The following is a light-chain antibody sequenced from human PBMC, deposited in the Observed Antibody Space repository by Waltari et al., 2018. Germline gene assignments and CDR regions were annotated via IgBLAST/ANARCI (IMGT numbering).Light chain of an antibody. V-gene: IGLV2-23*02. J-gene: IGLJ1*01. Sequence: QSALTQPASVSGSPGQSITISCTGSSSDVGSYDLVSWYQQRPGKAPKLMIYEVSKRPSGVSNSFAGSKSGNTASLTISGLQGEDEADYYCCSYVGSSTFLYVFGIGTKVTVL. CDR3: CSYVGSSTFLYV. CDR2: EVS. CDR1: SSDVGSYDL.